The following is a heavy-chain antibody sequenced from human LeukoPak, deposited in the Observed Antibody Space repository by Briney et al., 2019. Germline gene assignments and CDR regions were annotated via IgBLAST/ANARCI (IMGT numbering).Heavy chain of an antibody. Sequence: GASMKVSCKASGYTFTSYGISWVRQAPGQGLEWMGWISAYNGSTNYAQKLQGRVTMTTDTSTSTAYMELRSLRSDDTAVYYCARDPQQTQYSSSWYDGGFDPWGQGTLVTVSS. V-gene: IGHV1-18*01. D-gene: IGHD6-13*01. CDR2: ISAYNGST. J-gene: IGHJ5*02. CDR3: ARDPQQTQYSSSWYDGGFDP. CDR1: GYTFTSYG.